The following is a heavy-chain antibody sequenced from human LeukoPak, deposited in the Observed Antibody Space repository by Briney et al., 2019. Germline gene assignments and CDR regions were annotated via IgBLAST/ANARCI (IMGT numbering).Heavy chain of an antibody. CDR3: ARGGDGYNCDY. CDR2: ISDDGSNK. D-gene: IGHD5-24*01. Sequence: WVRPPPGKGLEGVAVISDDGSNKYYADSVKGRFTISRDNSKNTLYLQMNSVRAEDTAVYYCARGGDGYNCDYWGQGTLVTVSS. J-gene: IGHJ4*02. V-gene: IGHV3-30-3*01.